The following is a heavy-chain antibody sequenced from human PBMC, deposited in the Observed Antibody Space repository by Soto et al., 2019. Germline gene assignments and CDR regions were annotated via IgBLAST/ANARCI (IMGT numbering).Heavy chain of an antibody. D-gene: IGHD2-15*01. Sequence: KFSRKGAVYTLTVVLMHRVLLTTAKALAGMQIFDPEDGETIYAQKFQGRVTMTTDTSTSTAYMELRSLRSDDTAVYYCARVTLILVGYCSGGSCYSSAFAIWGQGTMVTVSS. CDR3: ARVTLILVGYCSGGSCYSSAFAI. V-gene: IGHV1-24*01. CDR1: VYTLTVVL. CDR2: FDPEDGET. J-gene: IGHJ3*02.